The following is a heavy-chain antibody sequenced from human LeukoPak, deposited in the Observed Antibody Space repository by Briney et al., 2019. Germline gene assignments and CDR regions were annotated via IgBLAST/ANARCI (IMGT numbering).Heavy chain of an antibody. J-gene: IGHJ4*02. CDR3: ARDHNYDSSGYFLYY. CDR2: INHSGNT. V-gene: IGHV4-34*01. Sequence: SETLSLTCAVYGGSFSGYYWNWIRQPPGKGLEWIGEINHSGNTNSNPSLKSRVTMSVDTSKNQISLRPSSVTAADPAVYYCARDHNYDSSGYFLYYWGQGTLVTVSS. D-gene: IGHD3-22*01. CDR1: GGSFSGYY.